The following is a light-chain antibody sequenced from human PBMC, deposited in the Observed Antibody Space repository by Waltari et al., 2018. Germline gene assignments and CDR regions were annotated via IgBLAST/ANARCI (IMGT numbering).Light chain of an antibody. CDR2: WAS. Sequence: DIVMTQSPDSLAVSLGERAPINCKPSRSIFYSPNKNNYLAWYQHKPGQPPKLLIYWASTRQSGVPDRISGSGSGTDFTLTISSLQAEDVAVYYCQQYFSTPYNFGQGTKLEIK. V-gene: IGKV4-1*01. J-gene: IGKJ2*01. CDR1: RSIFYSPNKNNY. CDR3: QQYFSTPYN.